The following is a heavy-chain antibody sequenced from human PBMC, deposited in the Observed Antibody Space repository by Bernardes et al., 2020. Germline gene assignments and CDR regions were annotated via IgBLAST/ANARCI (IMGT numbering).Heavy chain of an antibody. Sequence: GGSLRLSCAASGFTFSGSALHWVRQASGKGLEWIGRIRSKANSYATAYAASVKGRFTISRDDSKNTAYLQMDSLQTEDTAIYYCVRHSTYYYYYYMDVWGKGTTVTVSS. J-gene: IGHJ6*03. CDR2: IRSKANSYAT. V-gene: IGHV3-73*01. CDR3: VRHSTYYYYYYMDV. CDR1: GFTFSGSA.